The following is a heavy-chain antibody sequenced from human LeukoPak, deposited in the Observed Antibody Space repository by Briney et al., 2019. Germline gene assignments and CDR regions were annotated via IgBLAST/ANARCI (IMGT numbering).Heavy chain of an antibody. Sequence: PGGSLILSCAASGFTVSSNYMSWVRQAPGKGLEWVSVIYSGSGDSTYYADSVKGRFTISRDNSKNTLYLQMNSLRAEDTAVYYCATRNYYESSVYFDYWGQGTLVTVSS. CDR1: GFTVSSNY. J-gene: IGHJ4*02. V-gene: IGHV3-53*01. D-gene: IGHD3-22*01. CDR2: IYSGSGDST. CDR3: ATRNYYESSVYFDY.